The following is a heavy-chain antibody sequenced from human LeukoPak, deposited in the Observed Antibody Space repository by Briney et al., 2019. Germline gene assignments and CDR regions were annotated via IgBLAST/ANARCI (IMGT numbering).Heavy chain of an antibody. J-gene: IGHJ4*02. CDR2: ISYDGSDGSNR. D-gene: IGHD1-1*01. CDR3: AKDTTSAYGFDY. V-gene: IGHV3-30*04. CDR1: GFTFSSYA. Sequence: GGSLRLSCAASGFTFSSYAMHWVRQAPGKGLEWVAVISYDGSDGSNRYYADSVKGRFTISRDNSKNTLYLQMNSLRAEDTAVYYCAKDTTSAYGFDYWGQGTLVTVSS.